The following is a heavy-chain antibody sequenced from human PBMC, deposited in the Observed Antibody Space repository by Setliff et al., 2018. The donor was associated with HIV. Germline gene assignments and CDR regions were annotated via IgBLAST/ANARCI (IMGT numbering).Heavy chain of an antibody. CDR2: IYTSGST. Sequence: SETLSLTCTVSGGSISSHYWSWIRQPPGKGLEWIGHIYTSGSTYYNPSLKSRVTISVDTSKNQLSLKLSSVTAADTAVYYCARHQGKYYDSSGYSGWFFDLWGRGTLVTVSS. D-gene: IGHD3-22*01. J-gene: IGHJ2*01. CDR1: GGSISSHY. CDR3: ARHQGKYYDSSGYSGWFFDL. V-gene: IGHV4-4*08.